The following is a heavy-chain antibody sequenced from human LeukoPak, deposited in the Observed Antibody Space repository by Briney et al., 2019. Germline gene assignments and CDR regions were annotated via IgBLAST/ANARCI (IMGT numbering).Heavy chain of an antibody. Sequence: PGGSLRLSCAASGFTFSNYAMSWVRQAPGKGLEWVPVISGGGGGTYYADSVKGRFTISRDNSQNTLYLQMNSLRAEDTAVYYCARGYCSSTTCSVDYWGQGTLVTVSS. V-gene: IGHV3-23*01. J-gene: IGHJ4*02. CDR3: ARGYCSSTTCSVDY. CDR2: ISGGGGGT. D-gene: IGHD2-2*01. CDR1: GFTFSNYA.